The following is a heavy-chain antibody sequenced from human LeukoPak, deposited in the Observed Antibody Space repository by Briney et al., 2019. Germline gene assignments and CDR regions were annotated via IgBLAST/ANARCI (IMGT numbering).Heavy chain of an antibody. CDR1: GLTFSSYA. CDR3: AAGITGTTSSY. CDR2: ISYDGSNK. D-gene: IGHD1-20*01. V-gene: IGHV3-30-3*01. J-gene: IGHJ4*02. Sequence: PGGSLRLSCAASGLTFSSYAMHWVRQAPGKGLEWVAVISYDGSNKYYADSVRGRFTISRDNSKNTLYLQMNSLRAEDTAVYYCAAGITGTTSSYWGQGTLVTVSS.